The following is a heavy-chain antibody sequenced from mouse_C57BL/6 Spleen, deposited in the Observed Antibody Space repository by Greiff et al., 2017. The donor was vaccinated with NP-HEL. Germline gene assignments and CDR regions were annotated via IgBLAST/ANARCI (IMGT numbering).Heavy chain of an antibody. J-gene: IGHJ2*01. Sequence: VQLQQPGTELVKPGASVKLSCKASGYTFTSYGMHWVKQRPGQGLEWIGNINPSNGGTNYNEKFKSKAILTVDKSSSTAYMELRSLTSEDSAVYYCTRCGYSCSYYFDYWGQGTTLTVSS. CDR1: GYTFTSYG. V-gene: IGHV1-53*01. CDR2: INPSNGGT. CDR3: TRCGYSCSYYFDY. D-gene: IGHD2-14*01.